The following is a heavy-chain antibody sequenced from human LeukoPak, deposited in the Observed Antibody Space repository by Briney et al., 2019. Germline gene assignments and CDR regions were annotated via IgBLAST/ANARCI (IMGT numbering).Heavy chain of an antibody. Sequence: GRSLRLSCTTSGFTFSSYGMHGVRQAPGKGLEWVAVIWYDGSNKYYVNSVKGRFTISRDNSKNTLYLQMNSLRAEDTAVYYCARDGYYDSSGYYYNYYYYMDVWGKGTTVTVSS. J-gene: IGHJ6*03. CDR3: ARDGYYDSSGYYYNYYYYMDV. D-gene: IGHD3-22*01. CDR2: IWYDGSNK. V-gene: IGHV3-33*01. CDR1: GFTFSSYG.